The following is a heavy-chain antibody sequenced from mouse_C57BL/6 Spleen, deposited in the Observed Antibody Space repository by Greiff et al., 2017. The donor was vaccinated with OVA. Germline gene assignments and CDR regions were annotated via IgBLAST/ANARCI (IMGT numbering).Heavy chain of an antibody. V-gene: IGHV1-54*01. CDR3: ARSQGPYYGTSRQFAY. Sequence: VQLQQSGAELVRPGTSVKVSCKASGYAFTNYMIEWVKQRPGQGLEWIGVINPGSGGTNYNEKFKGKATLTADKSSSTAYMQLSSLTSEDSAVYFCARSQGPYYGTSRQFAYWGHGTLVTVSA. J-gene: IGHJ3*01. D-gene: IGHD2-10*01. CDR2: INPGSGGT. CDR1: GYAFTNYM.